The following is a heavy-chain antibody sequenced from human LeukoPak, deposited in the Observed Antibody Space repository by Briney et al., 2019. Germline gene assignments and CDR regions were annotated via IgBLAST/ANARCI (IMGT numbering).Heavy chain of an antibody. Sequence: SETLSLTCAVYGGSFSGYYWSWIRQPPGKGLEWIGEINHSGSTNYNPSLKSRVTISVDTSKNQFSLKLSSVTAADTAVYYCARGYDSSGYLFYYYYMDVWGKGTTVTVSS. CDR3: ARGYDSSGYLFYYYYMDV. CDR1: GGSFSGYY. V-gene: IGHV4-34*01. J-gene: IGHJ6*03. CDR2: INHSGST. D-gene: IGHD3-22*01.